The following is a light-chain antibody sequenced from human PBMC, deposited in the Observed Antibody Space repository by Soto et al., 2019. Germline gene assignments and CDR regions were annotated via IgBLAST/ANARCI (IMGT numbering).Light chain of an antibody. V-gene: IGKV3-15*01. CDR1: QSIGDT. CDR3: QQYNNWPWT. CDR2: GAS. Sequence: ETVLTQSPATLSLSPGESVTISCRASQSIGDTLAWYQQKPGQAPRLLIYGASSRVTGFPARFSGSGSGTEFTLTISSLKSDDFEVYYCQQYNNWPWTFGQGTKVDI. J-gene: IGKJ1*01.